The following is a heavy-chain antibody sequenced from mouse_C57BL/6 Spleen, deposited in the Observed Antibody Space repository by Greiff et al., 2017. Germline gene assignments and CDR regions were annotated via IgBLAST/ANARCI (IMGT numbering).Heavy chain of an antibody. J-gene: IGHJ2*01. Sequence: VQLQQSGAELVMPGASVKLSCKASGYTFTSYWMHWVKQRPGQGLEWIGEIDPSDSYTNYNQKFKGKSTLTVDKSSSTAYMQLSSLTSEDSAVYYCARGPYGSFDYWGQGTTLTVSS. CDR1: GYTFTSYW. CDR3: ARGPYGSFDY. CDR2: IDPSDSYT. D-gene: IGHD1-1*01. V-gene: IGHV1-69*01.